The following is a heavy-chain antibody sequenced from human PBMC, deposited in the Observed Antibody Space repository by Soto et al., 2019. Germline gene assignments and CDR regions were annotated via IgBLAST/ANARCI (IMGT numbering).Heavy chain of an antibody. CDR2: IIPIFGTA. CDR1: GGTFSSYA. J-gene: IGHJ4*02. Sequence: QVQLVQSGAEVKKPGSSVKVSCKASGGTFSSYAISWVRQAPGQGLEWMGGIIPIFGTANYAQKFQGRVTITADESTSTAYMELRSLRSEDTAVYDCARVGDDSSGYCLWWFVYLGQGTLVTVSS. D-gene: IGHD3-22*01. V-gene: IGHV1-69*12. CDR3: ARVGDDSSGYCLWWFVY.